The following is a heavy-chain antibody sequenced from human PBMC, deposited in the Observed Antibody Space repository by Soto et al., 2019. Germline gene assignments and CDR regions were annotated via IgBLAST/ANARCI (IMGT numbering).Heavy chain of an antibody. Sequence: LFLTCTVSGGSVSSDTHDWSWIRQPPGKRLEWIGFIYSSGSTNYNPSLKSRVTMSVDTSKNQFSLKLRSVIVADTAVYHCARFVRSCSGTTCYTRADVWGQGTTVTVS. CDR1: GGSVSSDTHD. CDR2: IYSSGST. CDR3: ARFVRSCSGTTCYTRADV. J-gene: IGHJ6*02. V-gene: IGHV4-61*01. D-gene: IGHD2-2*02.